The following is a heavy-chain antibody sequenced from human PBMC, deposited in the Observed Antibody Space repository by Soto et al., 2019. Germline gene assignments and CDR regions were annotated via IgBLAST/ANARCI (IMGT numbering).Heavy chain of an antibody. CDR2: IYYSGST. CDR3: ARESPITMVRGNWFDP. Sequence: SETLSLTCTVSGGSISSYYWSWIRQPPGKGLEWIGYIYYSGSTNYNPSLKSRVTISVDTSKNQFSLKLSSVTAADTAVYYCARESPITMVRGNWFDPWGQGTLVTVSS. V-gene: IGHV4-59*12. D-gene: IGHD3-10*01. CDR1: GGSISSYY. J-gene: IGHJ5*02.